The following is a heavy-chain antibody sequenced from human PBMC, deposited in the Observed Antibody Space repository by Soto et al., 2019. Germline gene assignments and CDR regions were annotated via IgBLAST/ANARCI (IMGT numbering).Heavy chain of an antibody. CDR1: GDSITSNSYF. Sequence: SETLSLTCTVSGDSITSNSYFWAWIRQPPGKGLEWIGSIYYSGSTYHNPSLKSRVAISVDRSNNQFSLKLTSVTAADTAVYYCARHFSVDHFDYWGQGALVTVSS. D-gene: IGHD3-9*01. V-gene: IGHV4-39*01. CDR2: IYYSGST. J-gene: IGHJ4*02. CDR3: ARHFSVDHFDY.